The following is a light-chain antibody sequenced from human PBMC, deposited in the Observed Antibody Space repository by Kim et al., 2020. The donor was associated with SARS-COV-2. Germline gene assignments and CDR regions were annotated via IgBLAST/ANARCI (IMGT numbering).Light chain of an antibody. CDR1: RSVSRY. V-gene: IGKV3-11*01. CDR3: QKRSNWPLT. J-gene: IGKJ4*02. CDR2: DAS. Sequence: PGQRATLPFRASRSVSRYLAWYQQKPGQAPRLLIYDASTRATGIPARFSGSGSGTDFTLTISSLEPEDFAVYYCQKRSNWPLTFGGGTKVDIK.